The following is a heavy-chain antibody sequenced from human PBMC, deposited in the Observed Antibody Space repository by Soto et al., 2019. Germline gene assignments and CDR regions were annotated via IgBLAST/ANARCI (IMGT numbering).Heavy chain of an antibody. D-gene: IGHD6-19*01. Sequence: GGSLRLSCAASGFNFSDYAMHWVRQAPGKGLEWLAIISYEGSNKYSAGSVKGRFTISRDNSKNTLYLQMNSLRPEDTAVYYCAKDWATPVAGRFLDSWGQGTPVTVSS. CDR1: GFNFSDYA. V-gene: IGHV3-30*18. CDR2: ISYEGSNK. J-gene: IGHJ4*02. CDR3: AKDWATPVAGRFLDS.